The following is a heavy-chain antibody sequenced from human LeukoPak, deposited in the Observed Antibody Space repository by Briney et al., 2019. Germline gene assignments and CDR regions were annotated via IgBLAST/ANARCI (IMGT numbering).Heavy chain of an antibody. J-gene: IGHJ4*02. CDR1: GGSISSGDYY. CDR3: ARDLLNEGNHLDY. CDR2: IYYSGST. Sequence: PSETLSLTCTVSGGSISSGDYYWSWIRQPPGKGLEWIGYIYYSGSTYYNPSLKSRVTISVDTSKNQFSLKLSSVTAADTAVYYCARDLLNEGNHLDYWGQGTLVTVST. D-gene: IGHD4-23*01. V-gene: IGHV4-30-4*01.